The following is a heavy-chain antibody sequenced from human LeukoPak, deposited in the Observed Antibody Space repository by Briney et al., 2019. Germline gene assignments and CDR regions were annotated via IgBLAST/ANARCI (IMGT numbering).Heavy chain of an antibody. CDR1: GGSISRSSYY. D-gene: IGHD3-22*01. CDR3: ARGYYDSPFDY. V-gene: IGHV4-39*07. CDR2: IYYSGST. J-gene: IGHJ4*02. Sequence: SETLSLTCTVSGGSISRSSYYWGWIRQPPGKGLEWIGSIYYSGSTYYNPSLKSRVTISVGKSKNQFSLKLSSVTAADTAVYYCARGYYDSPFDYWGQGTLVTVSS.